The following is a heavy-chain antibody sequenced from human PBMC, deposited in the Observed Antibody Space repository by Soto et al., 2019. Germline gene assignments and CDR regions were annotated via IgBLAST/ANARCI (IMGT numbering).Heavy chain of an antibody. V-gene: IGHV4-31*03. CDR3: ARVDFGYCSSTSCYTSHAFDI. D-gene: IGHD2-2*02. J-gene: IGHJ3*02. CDR2: IYYSGST. CDR1: GGSISSGGYY. Sequence: SETLSLTCTVSGGSISSGGYYWSWIRQHPGKVLDWIGYIYYSGSTYYNPSLKSRVTISVDTSKNQFSLKLSSVTAADTAVYYCARVDFGYCSSTSCYTSHAFDIWGQGTMVTVSS.